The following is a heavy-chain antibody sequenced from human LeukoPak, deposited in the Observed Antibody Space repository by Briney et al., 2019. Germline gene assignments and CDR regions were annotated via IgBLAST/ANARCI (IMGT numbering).Heavy chain of an antibody. D-gene: IGHD5-18*01. V-gene: IGHV3-33*05. Sequence: PGGSLRLSCAASGFTFSSYGMHWVRQAPGKGLEWVAVISYDGSNKYYADSVKGRFTISRDNSKNTLYLQMNSLKTEDTAVYYCTTDSRELWSPNLYYFDYWGQGTLVTVSS. CDR1: GFTFSSYG. CDR3: TTDSRELWSPNLYYFDY. J-gene: IGHJ4*02. CDR2: ISYDGSNK.